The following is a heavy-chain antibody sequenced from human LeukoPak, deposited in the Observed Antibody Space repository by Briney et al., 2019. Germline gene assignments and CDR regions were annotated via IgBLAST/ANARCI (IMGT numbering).Heavy chain of an antibody. J-gene: IGHJ4*02. CDR2: ISSSGTTI. CDR3: ASKLWEPLDF. Sequence: GGSLRLSCAASGFTFSSYAMHWVRQAPGKGLEWVSYISSSGTTIYYADSVKGRFTISRDNAKNSLCLQMNSLRAEDTAVYYCASKLWEPLDFWGQGTLVTVSS. V-gene: IGHV3-48*03. CDR1: GFTFSSYA. D-gene: IGHD1-26*01.